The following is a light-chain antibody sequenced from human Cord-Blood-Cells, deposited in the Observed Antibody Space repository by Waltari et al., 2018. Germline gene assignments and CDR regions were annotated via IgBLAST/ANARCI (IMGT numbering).Light chain of an antibody. Sequence: QSALTQPPSVSGSPGQSVTISCTGTSSDVGSYNRVSWYQQPPGTAPKLMIYEGSNRPSGVPDRFSGSKSGNTASLTISGLQAEDEADYYCSSYTSSSFVVVGGGTKLTVL. CDR3: SSYTSSSFVV. V-gene: IGLV2-18*02. CDR2: EGS. CDR1: SSDVGSYNR. J-gene: IGLJ2*01.